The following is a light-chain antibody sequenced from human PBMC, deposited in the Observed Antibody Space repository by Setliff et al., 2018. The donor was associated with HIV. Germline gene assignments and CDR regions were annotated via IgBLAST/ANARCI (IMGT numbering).Light chain of an antibody. J-gene: IGLJ1*01. CDR3: CSYTTNTTFV. Sequence: QSVLTQPASVSGSPGQSITISCTGTSSDIGGYNYVSWYQQHPGKAPKLMIYDVSNRPSGVSDRFSGSKSGNTASLTISGLQAEDEADYYCCSYTTNTTFVFGTGTKVTVL. V-gene: IGLV2-14*03. CDR2: DVS. CDR1: SSDIGGYNY.